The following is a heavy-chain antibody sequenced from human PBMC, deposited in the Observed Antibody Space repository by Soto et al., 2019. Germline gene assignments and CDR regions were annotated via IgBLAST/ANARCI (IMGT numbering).Heavy chain of an antibody. CDR1: GGSISSYY. Sequence: SETLSLTCTVSGGSISSYYWSWIRQPPGKGLEWIGYIYYSGSTNYNPSLKSRVTISVDTSKNQFSLKLSSVTAADTAVYYCARGSFGNSPRFGYWGQGTLVTVSS. D-gene: IGHD3-3*01. V-gene: IGHV4-59*01. CDR3: ARGSFGNSPRFGY. CDR2: IYYSGST. J-gene: IGHJ4*02.